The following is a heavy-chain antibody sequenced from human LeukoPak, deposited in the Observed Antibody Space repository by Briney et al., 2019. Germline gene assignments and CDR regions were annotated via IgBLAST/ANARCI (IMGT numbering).Heavy chain of an antibody. V-gene: IGHV3-23*01. Sequence: GGSLRLSCTASGFTFGDYAMTWVRQAPGKGLEWVSAISGSGGSTYYADSVKGRFTISRDNSKNTLYLQMNSLRAEDTAVYYCAKDYYDYVWGSYRLSPVDYWGQGTLVTVSS. CDR3: AKDYYDYVWGSYRLSPVDY. CDR2: ISGSGGST. J-gene: IGHJ4*02. D-gene: IGHD3-16*02. CDR1: GFTFGDYA.